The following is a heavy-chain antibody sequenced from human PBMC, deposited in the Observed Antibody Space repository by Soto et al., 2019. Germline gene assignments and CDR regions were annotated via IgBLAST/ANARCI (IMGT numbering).Heavy chain of an antibody. CDR1: VASISSGGYY. CDR2: IYYSGST. V-gene: IGHV4-31*03. J-gene: IGHJ5*02. CDR3: ARESQYDTSGYPPWFAP. Sequence: QVQLQESGPGLVKPSQTLSLTCTVSVASISSGGYYWSWIRQHPGEGLEWIGYIYYSGSTPYNPSLKRRVTISVDTSKNQFSLKLSSVTDADTAVYYCARESQYDTSGYPPWFAPWGQGTLVTVSS. D-gene: IGHD3-22*01.